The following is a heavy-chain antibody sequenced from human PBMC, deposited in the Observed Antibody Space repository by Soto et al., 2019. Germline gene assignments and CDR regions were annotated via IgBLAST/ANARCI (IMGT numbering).Heavy chain of an antibody. J-gene: IGHJ4*02. V-gene: IGHV5-51*07. Sequence: PGESLKISCKTSGYRFTNYWIGWVHQMPGKGLEWMGIIYPGDSDTKYSPSFQGQVTISVDKSISTAFLQWSSLKASDTAMYYCATQGYESSGYFDYWGQGTLVTVSS. D-gene: IGHD3-22*01. CDR2: IYPGDSDT. CDR1: GYRFTNYW. CDR3: ATQGYESSGYFDY.